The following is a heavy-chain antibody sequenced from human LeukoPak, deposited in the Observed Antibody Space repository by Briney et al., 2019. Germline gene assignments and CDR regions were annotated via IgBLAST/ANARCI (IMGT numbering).Heavy chain of an antibody. CDR1: GGSISSGDYY. Sequence: SQTLSLTCTVSGGSISSGDYYWSWMRQPPGKGLEWIGYIYYSGSTYYNSSLKSRVTISVDTSKNQFSLKLSSVTAADTAVYYCARDRYGQRIFDYWGRGTLVTVSS. V-gene: IGHV4-30-4*01. CDR2: IYYSGST. J-gene: IGHJ4*02. D-gene: IGHD2-15*01. CDR3: ARDRYGQRIFDY.